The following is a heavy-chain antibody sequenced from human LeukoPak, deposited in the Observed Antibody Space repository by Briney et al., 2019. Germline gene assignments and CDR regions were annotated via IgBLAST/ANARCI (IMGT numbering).Heavy chain of an antibody. V-gene: IGHV1-69*05. CDR1: GGTFSSYA. D-gene: IGHD2-2*02. CDR3: AVGWARGYCSSTSCYTLGDY. CDR2: IIPIFGTA. Sequence: SVKVSYKASGGTFSSYAISWVRRAPGQVLEWMGGIIPIFGTANYAQKFQGRVTITTDESTSTAYMELSSLRSEDTAAYYCAVGWARGYCSSTSCYTLGDYWGQGTLVTVSS. J-gene: IGHJ4*02.